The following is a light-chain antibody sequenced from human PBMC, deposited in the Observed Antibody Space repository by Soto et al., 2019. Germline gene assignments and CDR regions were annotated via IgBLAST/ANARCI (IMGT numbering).Light chain of an antibody. CDR3: FSYTSSGTYV. CDR2: EVS. Sequence: QSALTQPASVSGSPGQSITISCTGTSSHVGNYKYVSWYQQHPGKAPKLMIYEVSNRPSGVSNRFSGSKSGNTASLTISGLQAEDETDYYCFSYTSSGTYVFGTGTKVTV. CDR1: SSHVGNYKY. J-gene: IGLJ1*01. V-gene: IGLV2-14*01.